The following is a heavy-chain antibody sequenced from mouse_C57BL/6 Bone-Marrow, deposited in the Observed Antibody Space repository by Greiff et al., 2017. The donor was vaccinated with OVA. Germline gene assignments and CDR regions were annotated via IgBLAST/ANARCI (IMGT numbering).Heavy chain of an antibody. CDR1: GYTFTDHT. V-gene: IGHV1-78*01. J-gene: IGHJ3*01. D-gene: IGHD2-2*01. CDR2: IYPRDGST. CDR3: ARHIYGYSFAY. Sequence: QVQLQQSDAELVKPGASVKISCKVSGYTFTDHTIHWMKQRPEQGLEWIGYIYPRDGSTKYNEKFKGKATLTVDKSSSTAYMQLNSLTSEASAFYFCARHIYGYSFAYWGQGTLVTVSA.